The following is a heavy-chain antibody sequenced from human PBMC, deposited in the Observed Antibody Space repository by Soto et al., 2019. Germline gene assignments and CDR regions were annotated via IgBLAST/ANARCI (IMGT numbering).Heavy chain of an antibody. CDR1: GFTFSTYT. J-gene: IGHJ4*02. D-gene: IGHD6-13*01. CDR3: ARTYSSTWYATY. CDR2: ISQDGTNI. Sequence: QVQLVESGGGVVQPGRSLRLSCAASGFTFSTYTMHWIRQAPGKGLEWVAVISQDGTNIYYADSVRGRFTVSRDNSKNTLYLQMNSLGAEDTALYYCARTYSSTWYATYWGQGTLVTVSS. V-gene: IGHV3-30*04.